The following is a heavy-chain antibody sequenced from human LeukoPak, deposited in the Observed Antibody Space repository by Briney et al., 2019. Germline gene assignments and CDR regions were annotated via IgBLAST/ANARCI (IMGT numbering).Heavy chain of an antibody. D-gene: IGHD6-19*01. V-gene: IGHV3-43*02. CDR1: GFTFDDYA. CDR2: ISGDGGST. Sequence: GGSLRLSCAASGFTFDDYAMHWVRQAPGKGLEWASLISGDGGSTYYADSVKGRFTISRDNSKNSLYLQMSSLRIEDTALYYCAKDRGDFSGWFFWGQGTLVTVSS. J-gene: IGHJ4*02. CDR3: AKDRGDFSGWFF.